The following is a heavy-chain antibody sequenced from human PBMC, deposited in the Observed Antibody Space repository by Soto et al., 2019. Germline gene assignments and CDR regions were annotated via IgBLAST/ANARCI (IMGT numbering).Heavy chain of an antibody. CDR2: ISSSSSYI. J-gene: IGHJ3*02. V-gene: IGHV3-21*01. CDR3: ARMQLGDDAFDI. CDR1: GFTFSSYS. D-gene: IGHD6-6*01. Sequence: EVQLVESGGGLVKPGGSLRLSCAASGFTFSSYSMNWVRQAPGKGLEWVSSISSSSSYIYYADSVKGRFTISRDNAKNLLYLQMNSLRAEDTSWYYCARMQLGDDAFDIWGQGTMVTVSS.